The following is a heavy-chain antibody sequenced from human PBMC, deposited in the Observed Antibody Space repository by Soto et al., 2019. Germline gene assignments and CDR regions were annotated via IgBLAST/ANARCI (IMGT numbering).Heavy chain of an antibody. J-gene: IGHJ4*02. V-gene: IGHV4-4*02. CDR2: IYHSGST. CDR3: ASMGMDTAMVFDY. Sequence: PSETLSLTCAVSGGSISSSNWWSWVRQPPGKGLEWIGEIYHSGSTNYNPSLKSRVTISVDTSKNQFSLKLSSVTAADTAVYYCASMGMDTAMVFDYWGQGTLVTSPQ. CDR1: GGSISSSNW. D-gene: IGHD5-18*01.